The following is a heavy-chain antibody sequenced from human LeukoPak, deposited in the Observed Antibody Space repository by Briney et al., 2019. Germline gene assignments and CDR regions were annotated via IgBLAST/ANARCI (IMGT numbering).Heavy chain of an antibody. V-gene: IGHV4-39*01. Sequence: SETLSLTCTVSGGSISSSGYYWGWIRQPPGKGLEWIASIYYSGSTYYNPSPKSRVTMSVDTSKNQLSLKLSSLTAADTAVYYCARHEYSGSYYGLSWFDPWGQGTLVTVSS. CDR2: IYYSGST. D-gene: IGHD1-26*01. CDR3: ARHEYSGSYYGLSWFDP. J-gene: IGHJ5*02. CDR1: GGSISSSGYY.